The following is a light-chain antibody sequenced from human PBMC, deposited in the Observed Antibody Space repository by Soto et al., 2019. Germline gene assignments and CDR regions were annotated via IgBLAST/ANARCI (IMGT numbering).Light chain of an antibody. Sequence: DIQMTQSPSSLSASVGDRVTSTCRASQSISSYLNWYQQKPGKAPKLLIYAASSLQSGVPSRFSGSGSGTDFTLTISSLQPEDFATYYCQQSYSTPPGWTFGQGTKVEIK. V-gene: IGKV1-39*01. CDR2: AAS. CDR1: QSISSY. CDR3: QQSYSTPPGWT. J-gene: IGKJ1*01.